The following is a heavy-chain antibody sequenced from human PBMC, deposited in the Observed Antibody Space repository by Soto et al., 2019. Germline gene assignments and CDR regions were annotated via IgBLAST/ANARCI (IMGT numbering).Heavy chain of an antibody. Sequence: ASVKVSCKASGYSFTSYAIHWMRQAPGQRLEWMGWINAGNGNTKVPQKFQGKVTFTRNTSASTDNKEVSSMRSDDTAVYYYARETMIVVVTQSSWFDPWGQGTLVTVSS. CDR1: GYSFTSYA. CDR3: ARETMIVVVTQSSWFDP. D-gene: IGHD3-22*01. CDR2: INAGNGNT. J-gene: IGHJ5*02. V-gene: IGHV1-3*01.